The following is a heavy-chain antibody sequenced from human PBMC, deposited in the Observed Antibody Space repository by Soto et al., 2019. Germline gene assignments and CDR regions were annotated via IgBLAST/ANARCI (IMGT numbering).Heavy chain of an antibody. Sequence: SETLSLTCTVSGGSISSGGYYWSWIRQHPGKGLEWIGYIYYSGSTYYNPSLKSRVTISVDTSKNQFSLKLSSVTAADTAVYYCASGYWGVYYDFWSGPSYGMDVWGQGTTVTV. CDR2: IYYSGST. V-gene: IGHV4-31*03. CDR1: GGSISSGGYY. J-gene: IGHJ6*02. D-gene: IGHD3-3*01. CDR3: ASGYWGVYYDFWSGPSYGMDV.